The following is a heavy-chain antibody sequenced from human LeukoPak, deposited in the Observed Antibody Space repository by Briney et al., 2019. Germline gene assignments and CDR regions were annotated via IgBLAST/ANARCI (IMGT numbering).Heavy chain of an antibody. CDR3: AKGSHYYDSSYFDY. V-gene: IGHV3-23*01. CDR1: GVTLSSYA. J-gene: IGHJ4*02. D-gene: IGHD3-22*01. Sequence: PGGSLRLSCTASGVTLSSYAMSWVRQAPGKGLEWVSAISGSGGSTYYADSVKGRFTISRDNSKNTLYLQMNSLRAEDTAVYYCAKGSHYYDSSYFDYWGQGTLVTVSS. CDR2: ISGSGGST.